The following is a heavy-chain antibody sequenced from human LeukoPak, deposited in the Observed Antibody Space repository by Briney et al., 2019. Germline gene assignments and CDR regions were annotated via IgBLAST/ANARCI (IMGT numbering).Heavy chain of an antibody. D-gene: IGHD6-6*01. CDR1: GFTFSRYW. CDR2: IKQDGSEK. CDR3: ARSRARPDY. Sequence: EGSLRLSCAASGFTFSRYWMSWVRQAPGKGLEWVANIKQDGSEKYYVDSVKGRFTISRDNAKNSMYLQMNSLRAEDTAVYYCARSRARPDYWGQGTLVTVSS. J-gene: IGHJ4*02. V-gene: IGHV3-7*01.